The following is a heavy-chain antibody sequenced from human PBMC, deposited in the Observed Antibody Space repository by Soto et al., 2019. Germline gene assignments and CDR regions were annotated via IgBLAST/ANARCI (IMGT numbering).Heavy chain of an antibody. D-gene: IGHD2-2*01. V-gene: IGHV3-23*01. CDR3: AKRYPKPYYFDY. CDR1: GFTFSSYA. CDR2: LTSGDTT. J-gene: IGHJ4*02. Sequence: EVQLLESGGGLVQPGGSLRLGCAASGFTFSSYAMSWVCQAPGKGLEWVSSLTSGDTTYYADSVKGRFSICRDNSKNTLYLQMNSLRAEDTAVYYCAKRYPKPYYFDYWGQGTLVTGSS.